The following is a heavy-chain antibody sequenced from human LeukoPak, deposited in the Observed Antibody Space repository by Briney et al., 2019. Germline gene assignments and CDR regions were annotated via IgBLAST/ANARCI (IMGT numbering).Heavy chain of an antibody. CDR1: AFTFSSYW. Sequence: PGGSLRLSCAASAFTFSSYWMHWVRQAPGKGLVWVSRINSDGSSTSYADSVKGRFTISRDNAKNTLYLQMNSLRAEDTAVYYCARNGSYGKIDHWGQGTLVTVSS. D-gene: IGHD5-18*01. CDR3: ARNGSYGKIDH. V-gene: IGHV3-74*01. J-gene: IGHJ4*02. CDR2: INSDGSST.